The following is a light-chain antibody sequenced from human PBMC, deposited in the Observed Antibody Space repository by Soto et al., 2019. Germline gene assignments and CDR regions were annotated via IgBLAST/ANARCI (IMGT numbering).Light chain of an antibody. CDR3: QHLNGYLALT. CDR1: QGISSY. J-gene: IGKJ4*01. Sequence: DIQLTQSPSFLYASVGDRVTITCRASQGISSYLAWYQQKPGKAPKLLIYDASTLQSGVPSRFSGSRSGTEFTLTINSLQPEDFAPYYCQHLNGYLALTFGGGNKVELK. CDR2: DAS. V-gene: IGKV1-9*01.